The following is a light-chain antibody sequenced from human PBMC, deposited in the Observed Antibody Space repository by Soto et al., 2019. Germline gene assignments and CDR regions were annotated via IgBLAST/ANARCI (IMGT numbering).Light chain of an antibody. CDR3: QQCFSTPLLT. J-gene: IGKJ4*02. CDR2: GAS. Sequence: DIQMTQSPSSLSASVGDRVTITCRASQSSSTFLNWYQQKPGKAPKLLIYGASNLESGVPSTFSGSGSGTDFTLTICSLQPEDFATYYCQQCFSTPLLTFGGGTNVQIK. CDR1: QSSSTF. V-gene: IGKV1-39*01.